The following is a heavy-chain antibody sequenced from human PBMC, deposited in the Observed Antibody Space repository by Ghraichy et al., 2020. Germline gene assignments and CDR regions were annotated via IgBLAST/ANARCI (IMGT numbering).Heavy chain of an antibody. Sequence: SETLSLTCTVSGGSISSSSYYWGWIRQPPGKGLEWIGSIYYSGSTYYNPSLKSRVTISVDTSKNQFSLKLSSVTAADTAVYYCARHTLGGYCSGGSCYSFPDWFDPWGQGTLVTVSS. CDR2: IYYSGST. CDR1: GGSISSSSYY. J-gene: IGHJ5*02. D-gene: IGHD2-15*01. V-gene: IGHV4-39*01. CDR3: ARHTLGGYCSGGSCYSFPDWFDP.